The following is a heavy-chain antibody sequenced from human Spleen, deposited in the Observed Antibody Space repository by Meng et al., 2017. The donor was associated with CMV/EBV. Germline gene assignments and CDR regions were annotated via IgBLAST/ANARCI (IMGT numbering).Heavy chain of an antibody. J-gene: IGHJ4*02. CDR1: GFTFGSYA. Sequence: GGSLRLSCAASGFTFGSYAMSWVRQAPGKGLEWVSAISGTGVSTYYADSVKGRFTISRDNSRNTLYLQMINLRVDDTAVYYCARDSDSSGYYYSFDYWGQGTLVTVSS. V-gene: IGHV3-23*01. CDR2: ISGTGVST. D-gene: IGHD3-22*01. CDR3: ARDSDSSGYYYSFDY.